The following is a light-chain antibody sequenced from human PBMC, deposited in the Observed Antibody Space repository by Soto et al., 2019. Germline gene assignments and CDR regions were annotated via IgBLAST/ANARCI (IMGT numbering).Light chain of an antibody. CDR3: QQYNNWPFT. V-gene: IGKV3-15*01. CDR1: QTVSSS. J-gene: IGKJ3*01. CDR2: GAS. Sequence: EIVMTQSPVTLSVSPGERATLSCRASQTVSSSLAWYQQKPGQAPRLLIYGASTRATGIPARFIGNGSGTEFTLTASSLQPEDFAVYYCQQYNNWPFTFGPGTKVDIK.